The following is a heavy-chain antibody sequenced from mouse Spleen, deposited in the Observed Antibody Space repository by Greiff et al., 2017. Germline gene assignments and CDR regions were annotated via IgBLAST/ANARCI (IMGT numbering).Heavy chain of an antibody. V-gene: IGHV1-18*01. CDR1: GYTFTDYN. D-gene: IGHD1-1*01. J-gene: IGHJ2*01. Sequence: VQLQQSGPELVKPGASVKIPCKASGYTFTDYNMDWVKQSHGKSLEWIGDINPNNGGTIYNQKFKGKATLTVDKSSRTAYMELRSLTSEDTAVYYCARSGMTTVVAPFDYGGQGTTLTVSS. CDR2: INPNNGGT. CDR3: ARSGMTTVVAPFDY.